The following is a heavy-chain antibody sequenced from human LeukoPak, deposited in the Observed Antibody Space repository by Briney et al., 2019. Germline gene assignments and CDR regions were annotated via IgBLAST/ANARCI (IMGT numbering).Heavy chain of an antibody. V-gene: IGHV1-2*02. CDR1: GYTFTGYY. D-gene: IGHD3-22*01. Sequence: ASVKVSCKASGYTFTGYYMHWVRQAPGQGLEWMGWIKPNSGGTDYAQKFQGRVTMTRDTSISTAYMEVSRLRSDDTAVYYCARGAGSDYDSSGYSFDYWGQGTLVTVSS. CDR3: ARGAGSDYDSSGYSFDY. CDR2: IKPNSGGT. J-gene: IGHJ4*02.